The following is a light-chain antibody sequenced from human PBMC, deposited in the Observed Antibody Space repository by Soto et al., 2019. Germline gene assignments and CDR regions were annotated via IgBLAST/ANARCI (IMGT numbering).Light chain of an antibody. CDR1: QSVTSN. CDR3: QQYNNWPLG. V-gene: IGKV3-15*01. Sequence: EIVMTQSPATLSVSPGERATLSCRASQSVTSNLAWYQQKPGQPPRLLIYGASTRATDIPARFSGSGSGTEFTLTISSLQSEDFAVYYCQQYNNWPLGFGGGTKVEIK. J-gene: IGKJ4*01. CDR2: GAS.